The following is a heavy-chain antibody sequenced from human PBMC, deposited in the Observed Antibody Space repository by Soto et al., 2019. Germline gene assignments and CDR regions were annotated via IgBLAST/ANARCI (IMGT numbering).Heavy chain of an antibody. J-gene: IGHJ4*02. CDR2: INAGNGNT. D-gene: IGHD2-2*01. Sequence: VKVSCKASGYTFTSYAMHWVRQAPGQRLEWMGWINAGNGNTKYPQKFQGRVTITRDTSASTAYMELSSLRSEDTAVYYCAREGIVVVPAFDYWGQGTLVTVSS. CDR1: GYTFTSYA. CDR3: AREGIVVVPAFDY. V-gene: IGHV1-3*01.